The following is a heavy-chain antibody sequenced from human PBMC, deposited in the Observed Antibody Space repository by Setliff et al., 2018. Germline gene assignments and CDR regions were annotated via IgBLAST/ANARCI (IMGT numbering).Heavy chain of an antibody. CDR1: GYTFTSYG. D-gene: IGHD3-3*01. V-gene: IGHV1-18*01. CDR2: ISAYNGNT. CDR3: ASDGQGNYKFWSGSYYYYGMDF. J-gene: IGHJ6*02. Sequence: AASVKVSCKASGYTFTSYGISWVRQAPGQGLEWMGWISAYNGNTNYAQKLQGRVTMTTDTSTSTAYMELRSLRSDDTAVYYCASDGQGNYKFWSGSYYYYGMDFWGQGTTVTVSS.